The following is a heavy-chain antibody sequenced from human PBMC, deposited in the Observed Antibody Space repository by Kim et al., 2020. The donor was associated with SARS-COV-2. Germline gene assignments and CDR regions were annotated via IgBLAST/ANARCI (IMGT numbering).Heavy chain of an antibody. D-gene: IGHD6-13*01. Sequence: SETLSLTCTVSGGSISSYYWSWVRQPPGKGLEWIGYIYYSGSTNYNPSLKSRVTISVDTSKNQFSLKLSSVTAADTAVYYCARDDGYLSSFDYWGQGTLVTVSS. CDR1: GGSISSYY. CDR3: ARDDGYLSSFDY. J-gene: IGHJ4*02. V-gene: IGHV4-59*01. CDR2: IYYSGST.